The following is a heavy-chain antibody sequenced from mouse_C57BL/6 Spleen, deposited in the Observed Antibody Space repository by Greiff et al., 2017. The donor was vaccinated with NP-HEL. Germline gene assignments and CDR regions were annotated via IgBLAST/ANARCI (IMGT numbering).Heavy chain of an antibody. V-gene: IGHV1-81*01. J-gene: IGHJ3*01. D-gene: IGHD2-3*01. CDR2: IYPRSGNT. CDR1: GYTFTSYG. Sequence: VKLMESGAELARPGASVKLSCKASGYTFTSYGISWVKQRTGQGLEWIGEIYPRSGNTYYNEKFKGKATLTADKSSSTAYMELRSLTSEDSAVYFCALSMMVTTRFAYWGQGTLVTVSA. CDR3: ALSMMVTTRFAY.